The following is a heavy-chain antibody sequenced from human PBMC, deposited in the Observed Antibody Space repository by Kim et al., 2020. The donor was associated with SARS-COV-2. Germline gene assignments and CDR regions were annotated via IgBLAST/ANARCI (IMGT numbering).Heavy chain of an antibody. CDR2: IIPIFGTA. V-gene: IGHV1-69*13. CDR1: GGTFSSYA. J-gene: IGHJ6*02. D-gene: IGHD6-13*01. CDR3: ASPGIAAAGNYYYYGMDV. Sequence: SVKVSCKASGGTFSSYAISWVRQAPGQGLEWMGGIIPIFGTANYARKFQGRVTITADESTSTAYMELSSLRSEDTAVYYCASPGIAAAGNYYYYGMDVWGQGTTVTVSS.